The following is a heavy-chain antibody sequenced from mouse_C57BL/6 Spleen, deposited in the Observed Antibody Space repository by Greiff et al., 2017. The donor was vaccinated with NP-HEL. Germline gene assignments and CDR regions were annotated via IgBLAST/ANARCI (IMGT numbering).Heavy chain of an antibody. CDR3: ARGLITTVEGYFDY. V-gene: IGHV3-1*01. D-gene: IGHD1-1*01. CDR1: GYSITSGYD. CDR2: ISYSGST. J-gene: IGHJ2*01. Sequence: EVQLQQSGPGMVKPSQSLSLTCTVTGYSITSGYDWHWIRHFPGNKLEWMGYISYSGSTNYNPSLKSRISITHDTSKNHFFLKLNSVTTEDTATYYCARGLITTVEGYFDYWGQGTTLTVSS.